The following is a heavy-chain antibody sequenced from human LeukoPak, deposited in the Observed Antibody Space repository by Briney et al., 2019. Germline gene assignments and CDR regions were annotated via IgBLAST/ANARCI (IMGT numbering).Heavy chain of an antibody. V-gene: IGHV4-30-2*01. J-gene: IGHJ3*02. D-gene: IGHD3-22*01. CDR2: IYHSGST. CDR1: GGSFSGYS. Sequence: PSETLSLTCAVYGGSFSGYSWSWIRQPPGKGLEWIGYIYHSGSTYYNPSLKSRVTISVDRSKNQFSLKLSSVTAADTAVYYCARGSNYYDSSGYLTGAFDIWGQGTMVTVSS. CDR3: ARGSNYYDSSGYLTGAFDI.